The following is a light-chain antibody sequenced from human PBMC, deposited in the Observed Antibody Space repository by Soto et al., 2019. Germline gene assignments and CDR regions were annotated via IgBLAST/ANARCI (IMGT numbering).Light chain of an antibody. Sequence: EIVMTQSPATLSVSPGERATLSCRASQSVSSNLAWYQQKPGQAPRLLIYGASTRATGIPARFSGSGSGTEFTLTISSLQSEDFAAYYCQQYNNWPPGTFGPGTKVDI. V-gene: IGKV3-15*01. CDR1: QSVSSN. J-gene: IGKJ3*01. CDR3: QQYNNWPPGT. CDR2: GAS.